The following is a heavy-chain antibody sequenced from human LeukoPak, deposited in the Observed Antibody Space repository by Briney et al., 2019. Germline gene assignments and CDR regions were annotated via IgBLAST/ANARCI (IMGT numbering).Heavy chain of an antibody. J-gene: IGHJ4*02. D-gene: IGHD2-21*02. CDR1: GYSFTKYG. CDR2: ISGYNGNT. V-gene: IGHV1-18*01. CDR3: ARDVVVTAPVDY. Sequence: VASVKVSCKASGYSFTKYGISWVRQAPGQGLEWMGWISGYNGNTNYAQKLQGRVTMTTDTSTSTAYMELRSLRSDDTAVYYCARDVVVTAPVDYWGQGTLVTVSS.